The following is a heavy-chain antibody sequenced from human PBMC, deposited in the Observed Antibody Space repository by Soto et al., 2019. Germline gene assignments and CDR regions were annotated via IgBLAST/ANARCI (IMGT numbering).Heavy chain of an antibody. Sequence: GGALRLSCAASGFTFSSYAMHWVRQAPGKGLEWVAVISYDGSNKYYADSVKGRFTISRDNSKNTLYLQMNSLRAEDTAVYYCARDGRRRVYDAFDIWGQGTVVTVSS. CDR2: ISYDGSNK. D-gene: IGHD6-13*01. CDR3: ARDGRRRVYDAFDI. J-gene: IGHJ3*02. V-gene: IGHV3-30-3*01. CDR1: GFTFSSYA.